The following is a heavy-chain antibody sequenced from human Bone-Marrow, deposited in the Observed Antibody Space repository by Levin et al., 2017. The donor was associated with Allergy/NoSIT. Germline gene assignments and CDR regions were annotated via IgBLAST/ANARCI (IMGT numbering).Heavy chain of an antibody. V-gene: IGHV4-59*01. CDR1: GGSISTYY. J-gene: IGHJ4*02. Sequence: SETLSLTCTVSGGSISTYYWSWIRQPPGKGLEWIGYIYYSGSTNYNPSLKSRVTISVDTSKNQFSLKVNSVTAADTAVYYCARGGVTWTFDYWGQGTLVTVSS. CDR3: ARGGVTWTFDY. D-gene: IGHD4-23*01. CDR2: IYYSGST.